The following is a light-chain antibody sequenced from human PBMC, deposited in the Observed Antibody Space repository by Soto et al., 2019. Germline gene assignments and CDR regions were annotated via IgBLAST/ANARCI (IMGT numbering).Light chain of an antibody. CDR3: AAWDDSLNGNV. J-gene: IGLJ1*01. V-gene: IGLV1-44*01. CDR2: TSN. CDR1: SSNIGTNS. Sequence: QAVVTQPPSASGTPGQRVTISCSGSSSNIGTNSVSWYLQLPGSAPKLLIYTSNQRPSGVPDRFSGSKSGTSASLAISGLQSEDEAEYFCAAWDDSLNGNVFGSGTQLTVL.